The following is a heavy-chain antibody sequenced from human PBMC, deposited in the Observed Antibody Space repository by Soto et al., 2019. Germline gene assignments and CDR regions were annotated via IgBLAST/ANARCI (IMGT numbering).Heavy chain of an antibody. Sequence: ASVKVSCKASGYSFTGLDINWVRQTTGQGLEWMGWMEPSSGRTGYAQKFQGRVTMTRDTSINTAYMELSSLTSDDAAFYYCARGVTAGVDYWGQGTLVTVSS. D-gene: IGHD1-26*01. CDR1: GYSFTGLD. J-gene: IGHJ4*02. V-gene: IGHV1-8*01. CDR3: ARGVTAGVDY. CDR2: MEPSSGRT.